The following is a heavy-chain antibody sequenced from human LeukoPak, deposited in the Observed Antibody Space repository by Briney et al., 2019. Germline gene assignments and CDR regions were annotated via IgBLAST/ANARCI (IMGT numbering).Heavy chain of an antibody. CDR2: IYSGGST. V-gene: IGHV3-66*01. D-gene: IGHD6-6*01. J-gene: IGHJ4*02. Sequence: GGSLRLSCAASGFTFSSYGMNWVRQSPGKGLEWVSVIYSGGSTYYADSVKGRFTISRDNSKNTLYLQMNSLRAEDTAVYYCARGEYSSSSAIFDYWGQGTLVTVSS. CDR3: ARGEYSSSSAIFDY. CDR1: GFTFSSYG.